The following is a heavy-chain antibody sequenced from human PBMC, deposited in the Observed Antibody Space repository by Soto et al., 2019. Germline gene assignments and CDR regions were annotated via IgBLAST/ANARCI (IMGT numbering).Heavy chain of an antibody. D-gene: IGHD3-22*01. Sequence: PGGSLRLSCAASGFTFDDYAMRWVRQAPGKGLEWVSGISWNSGSIGYADSVKGRFTISRDNAKNSLYLQMNSLRAEDTALYYCAKDINYDSSGYPYYFDYWGQGTLVTVSS. V-gene: IGHV3-9*01. CDR2: ISWNSGSI. J-gene: IGHJ4*02. CDR1: GFTFDDYA. CDR3: AKDINYDSSGYPYYFDY.